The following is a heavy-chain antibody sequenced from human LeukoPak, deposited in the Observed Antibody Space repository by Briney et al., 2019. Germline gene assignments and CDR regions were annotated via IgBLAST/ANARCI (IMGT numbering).Heavy chain of an antibody. Sequence: SETLSLTCTVSGGSISSFYWTWIRQPAGKGLEWIGRIYTTGSTNFNPSLKSRVTMSVDMSKSQFSLKLSSVTAADTAVYYCAREEHVGANFDYWGQGTLVTVSS. V-gene: IGHV4-4*07. J-gene: IGHJ4*02. CDR1: GGSISSFY. CDR3: AREEHVGANFDY. CDR2: IYTTGST. D-gene: IGHD3-16*01.